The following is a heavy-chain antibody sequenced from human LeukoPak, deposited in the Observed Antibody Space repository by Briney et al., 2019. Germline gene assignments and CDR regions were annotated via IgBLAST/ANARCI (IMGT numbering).Heavy chain of an antibody. J-gene: IGHJ4*02. CDR3: ARGIAAAADY. CDR1: GGTFSGYY. CDR2: INHSGST. Sequence: SETLSLTCAVYGGTFSGYYWSWIRQPPGKGLEWIGEINHSGSTNYNPSLKSRVTISVDTSKNQFSLKLSSVTAADTAVYYCARGIAAAADYWGQGTLVTVSS. V-gene: IGHV4-34*01. D-gene: IGHD6-13*01.